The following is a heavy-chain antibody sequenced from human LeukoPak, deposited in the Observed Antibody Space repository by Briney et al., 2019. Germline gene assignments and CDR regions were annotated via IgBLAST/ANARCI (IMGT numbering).Heavy chain of an antibody. D-gene: IGHD6-13*01. CDR3: ARLAATGTKRFDY. CDR1: GGSISSSGYY. CDR2: IFYSGRT. Sequence: SETLSLTCTVSGGSISSSGYYWGWIRQPPGKGLEWIGSIFYSGRTFYNPPLKSRGTISADTSKNQFSLNLTSVTAADTAVYYCARLAATGTKRFDYWGQGTLVTVSS. J-gene: IGHJ4*02. V-gene: IGHV4-39*01.